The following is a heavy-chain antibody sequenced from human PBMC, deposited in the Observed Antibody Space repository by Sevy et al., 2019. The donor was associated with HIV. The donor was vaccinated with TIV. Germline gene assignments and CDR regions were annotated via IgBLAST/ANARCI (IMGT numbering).Heavy chain of an antibody. D-gene: IGHD3-22*01. J-gene: IGHJ6*02. V-gene: IGHV3-21*01. CDR2: ISSSSSDI. Sequence: GGSLRLSCAVSGFTFSSYSMNWVRQAPGKGLEWVSSISSSSSDIYYADSVKGRFTISRDNAKNSLYLQMNSLRAEDTAVYYCARDFGSTYYYDSSGYTPEGMDVWGQGTTVTVSS. CDR1: GFTFSSYS. CDR3: ARDFGSTYYYDSSGYTPEGMDV.